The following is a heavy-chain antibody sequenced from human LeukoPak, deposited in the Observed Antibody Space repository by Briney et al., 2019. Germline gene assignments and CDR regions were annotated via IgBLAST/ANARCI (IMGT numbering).Heavy chain of an antibody. V-gene: IGHV3-7*01. J-gene: IGHJ4*02. CDR3: TRDPAAAGPDDY. CDR1: GFTFSSYW. CDR2: IKQDGSDK. Sequence: PGGSLRLSCAASGFTFSSYWMSWVRQAPGKGLEWVANIKQDGSDKYYVDSVKGRFTFSRDNAKNSLYLQMNSLRAEDTAVYYCTRDPAAAGPDDYWGQGTLVTVSS. D-gene: IGHD6-13*01.